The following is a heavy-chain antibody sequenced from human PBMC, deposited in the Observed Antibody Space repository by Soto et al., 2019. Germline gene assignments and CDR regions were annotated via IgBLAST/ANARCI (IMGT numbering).Heavy chain of an antibody. CDR2: IWYDGSNK. CDR3: ARDFDVQWLVPSHYYYGMDV. CDR1: GFTFSSYG. J-gene: IGHJ6*02. D-gene: IGHD6-19*01. Sequence: QVQLVESGGGVVQPGRSLRLSCAASGFTFSSYGMHWVRQAPGKGLEWVAVIWYDGSNKYYADSVKGRFTISRDNSKNTLYLQMNSLRAEDTAVYYCARDFDVQWLVPSHYYYGMDVWGQGTTVTVSS. V-gene: IGHV3-33*01.